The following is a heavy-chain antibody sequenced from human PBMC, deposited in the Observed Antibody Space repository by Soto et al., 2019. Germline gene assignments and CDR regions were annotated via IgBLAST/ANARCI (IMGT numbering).Heavy chain of an antibody. V-gene: IGHV3-53*01. CDR2: IYSGGST. J-gene: IGHJ6*02. Sequence: GGSLRLSCAASGFTVSSNYMSWVRQAPGKGLEWVSVIYSGGSTYYADSVEGRFTISRDNSKNTLYLQMNSLRAEDTAVYYCARGFPYYYGMDVWGQGTTVTVSS. CDR3: ARGFPYYYGMDV. CDR1: GFTVSSNY.